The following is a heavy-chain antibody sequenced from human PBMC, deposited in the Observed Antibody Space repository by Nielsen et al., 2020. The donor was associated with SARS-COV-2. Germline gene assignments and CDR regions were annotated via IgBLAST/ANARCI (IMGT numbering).Heavy chain of an antibody. CDR3: ATLGMAYYFDY. D-gene: IGHD3-16*01. V-gene: IGHV4-59*08. CDR2: MFYSGST. J-gene: IGHJ4*02. Sequence: SETLSLTCTVSGGSITTYYWSWIRQPPGKGLEWIGYMFYSGSTNYNPSLKSRVSMSVDTSKNQFSLKLNSVTAADTAVYYCATLGMAYYFDYWSQGTLVTVSS. CDR1: GGSITTYY.